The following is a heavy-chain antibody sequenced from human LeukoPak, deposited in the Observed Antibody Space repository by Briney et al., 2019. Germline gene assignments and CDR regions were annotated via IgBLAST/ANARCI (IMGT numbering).Heavy chain of an antibody. CDR1: GGSISSYY. V-gene: IGHV4-59*13. J-gene: IGHJ2*01. CDR3: ARVSSYSWYFDL. D-gene: IGHD1-26*01. Sequence: ASETLSLTCTVSGGSISSYYWSWLREPPGKGLEWDGYIYYSGSTNYNPSLKSRVTISVDTSKNQFSLKLSSVTAADTAVYYCARVSSYSWYFDLWGRGTLVTVSS. CDR2: IYYSGST.